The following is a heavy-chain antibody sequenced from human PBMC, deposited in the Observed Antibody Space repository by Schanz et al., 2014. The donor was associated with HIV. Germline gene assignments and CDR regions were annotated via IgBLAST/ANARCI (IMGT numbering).Heavy chain of an antibody. CDR2: ISASSGDT. V-gene: IGHV1-18*01. D-gene: IGHD1-26*01. CDR3: ARGEVPSLGMDV. CDR1: GYTFKNYG. Sequence: QVQLVQSEGEVKKPGASVKVSCKTSGYTFKNYGISWLRQAPGQGLEWMAWISASSGDTQFAQKFQDRVTITADDYTTTVFMEVNSLTSEDTAVYYCARGEVPSLGMDVWGQGTTVTVSS. J-gene: IGHJ6*02.